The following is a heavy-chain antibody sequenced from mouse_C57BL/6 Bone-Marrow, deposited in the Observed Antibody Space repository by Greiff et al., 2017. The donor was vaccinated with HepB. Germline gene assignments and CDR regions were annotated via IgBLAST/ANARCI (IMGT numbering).Heavy chain of an antibody. D-gene: IGHD1-1*01. Sequence: VKLVESGAELVKPGASVKMSCKASGYTFTTYPIEWMKQNHGKSLEWIGNFHPYNDDTKYNEKFKGKATLTVEKSSSTVYLELSRLTSDDSAVYYCARRGYGSRTWFAYWGQGTLVTVSA. CDR2: FHPYNDDT. V-gene: IGHV1-47*01. J-gene: IGHJ3*01. CDR1: GYTFTTYP. CDR3: ARRGYGSRTWFAY.